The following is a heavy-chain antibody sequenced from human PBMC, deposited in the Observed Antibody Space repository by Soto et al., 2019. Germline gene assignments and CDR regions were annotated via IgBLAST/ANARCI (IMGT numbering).Heavy chain of an antibody. CDR3: ARDPMVRGVGNGMDV. CDR2: ISAYNGNT. CDR1: GYTFTSYG. D-gene: IGHD3-10*01. Sequence: QVQLVQSGAEVKKPGASVKVSCKASGYTFTSYGITWVRQAPGQGLEWMGWISAYNGNTNYAQKLQGRVTMTTDTSTSTTYMELRSLRTDDTAVYYWARDPMVRGVGNGMDVWGQGTTVTVSS. V-gene: IGHV1-18*01. J-gene: IGHJ6*02.